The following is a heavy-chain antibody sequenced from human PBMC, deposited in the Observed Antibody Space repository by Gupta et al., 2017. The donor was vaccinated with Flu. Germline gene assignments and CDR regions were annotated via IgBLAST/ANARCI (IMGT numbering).Heavy chain of an antibody. CDR1: GFNFGGYG. D-gene: IGHD2-21*01. J-gene: IGHJ4*02. V-gene: IGHV3-30*18. Sequence: QVQLVESGGGVVQPGGSLSLTCAASGFNFGGYGMNWVRQAPGKGLEWVATISYDDLDKKYADSVKGRFSISRDNSKNTVYLQMNSLRGEDTAGYYCAKDKSLWYYFDHWGQGTLVTGSS. CDR3: AKDKSLWYYFDH. CDR2: ISYDDLDK.